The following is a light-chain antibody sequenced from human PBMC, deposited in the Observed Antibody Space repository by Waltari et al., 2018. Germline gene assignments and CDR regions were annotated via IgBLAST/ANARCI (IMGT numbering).Light chain of an antibody. CDR3: QQYYRSRT. J-gene: IGKJ1*01. V-gene: IGKV4-1*01. CDR1: QSVVYNSNGKNY. Sequence: DIVMTQSPDSLAVSLGERATIHCKYSQSVVYNSNGKNYLAWYQQKPGQPPKLLIYWASTRQSGVPDRFSGSGSGTDFTLTINSLQAEDVAVYYCQQYYRSRTFGQGTKVEIK. CDR2: WAS.